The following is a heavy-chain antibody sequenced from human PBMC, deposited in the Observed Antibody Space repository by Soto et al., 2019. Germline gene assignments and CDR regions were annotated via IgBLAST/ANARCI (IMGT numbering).Heavy chain of an antibody. J-gene: IGHJ6*02. CDR1: GYTFTGYC. CDR3: AREVGGTGTGYYYGMDV. D-gene: IGHD1-1*01. Sequence: ASVKVSCKASGYTFTGYCMHWVRQAPGQGLEWMGWINPNSGGTNYAQKFQGRVTMTRDTSISTAYMELSRLRSDDTAVYYCAREVGGTGTGYYYGMDVWGQGTTVTVSS. V-gene: IGHV1-2*02. CDR2: INPNSGGT.